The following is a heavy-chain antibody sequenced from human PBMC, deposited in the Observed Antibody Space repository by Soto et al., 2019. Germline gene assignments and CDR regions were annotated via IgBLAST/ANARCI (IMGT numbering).Heavy chain of an antibody. CDR1: GASIYNGGCF. CDR3: ARGSTTEKVDS. V-gene: IGHV4-30-4*01. J-gene: IGHJ4*02. CDR2: IHNSGSP. Sequence: QVPLQESGPGLVRPSQTLSLTCSVSGASIYNGGCFGSWILQSPGKGPEWLGHIHNSGSPYKNPSLKSRVTRPADASMNQFSLALASVTAADTAMYCCARGSTTEKVDSWGQGILVTVSS.